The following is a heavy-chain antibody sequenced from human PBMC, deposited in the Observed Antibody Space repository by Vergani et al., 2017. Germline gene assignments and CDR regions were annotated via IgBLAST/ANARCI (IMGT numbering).Heavy chain of an antibody. CDR3: ATKSCGTPGCQIGYFRE. J-gene: IGHJ1*01. CDR1: GFTSSYYG. Sequence: QVHLVESGGGVVQPGRSLILSCVVSGFTSSYYGMHWVRQAPGKGLEWVAVISYDGTQQYYADSVKGRFTISRDNSKSTLYLQMNSLRTEDTAVYYCATKSCGTPGCQIGYFREWGQGTLVTVSS. D-gene: IGHD1-1*01. V-gene: IGHV3-30*03. CDR2: ISYDGTQQ.